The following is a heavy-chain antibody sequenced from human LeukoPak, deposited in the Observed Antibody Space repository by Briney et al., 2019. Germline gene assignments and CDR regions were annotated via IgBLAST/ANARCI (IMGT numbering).Heavy chain of an antibody. CDR3: ARAGYYATSGPDY. V-gene: IGHV5-10-1*01. Sequence: GESLKISCKGSGYSFTSYWISWVRQMPGKGLEWMGRIDPSDSYSNISPSFQGHVAISGDKSISTAYLQWSSLKASDTAMYYCARAGYYATSGPDYWGQGTLVTVSS. D-gene: IGHD3-22*01. J-gene: IGHJ4*02. CDR2: IDPSDSYS. CDR1: GYSFTSYW.